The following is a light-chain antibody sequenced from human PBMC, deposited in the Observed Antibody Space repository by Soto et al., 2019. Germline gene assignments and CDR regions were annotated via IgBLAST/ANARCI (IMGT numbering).Light chain of an antibody. CDR2: KAS. J-gene: IGKJ1*01. CDR1: QSISGW. V-gene: IGKV1-5*03. CDR3: LQDINYPWT. Sequence: DIQMTQSPSTLSASVGDRVTITCRASQSISGWLAWYQQKPGKAPKLLIYKASSLESGVPSRFSGSGSGTDFTLAISSLQPEDSATYYCLQDINYPWTFGQGTKVDIK.